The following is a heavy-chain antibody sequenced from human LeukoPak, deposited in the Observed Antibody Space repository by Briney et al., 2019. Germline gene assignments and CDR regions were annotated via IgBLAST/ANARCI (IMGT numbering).Heavy chain of an antibody. CDR3: ARVKVWSGDPVDY. Sequence: SVKVSCKASGYTFTGYYMHWVRQAPGQGLEWMGWINPNSGGTNYAQKFQGRVTMTRDTSISTAYMELSRLRSDDTAVYYCARVKVWSGDPVDYWGQGTLVTVSS. V-gene: IGHV1-2*02. CDR1: GYTFTGYY. J-gene: IGHJ4*02. D-gene: IGHD3-3*01. CDR2: INPNSGGT.